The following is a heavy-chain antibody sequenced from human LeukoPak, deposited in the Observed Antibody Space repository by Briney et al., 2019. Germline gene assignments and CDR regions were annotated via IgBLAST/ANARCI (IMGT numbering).Heavy chain of an antibody. V-gene: IGHV3-11*04. CDR1: GFTFSDYY. CDR3: ARASSGTYSETDY. CDR2: ISSSGSTI. D-gene: IGHD1-26*01. J-gene: IGHJ4*02. Sequence: GGTLRLSCAASGFTFSDYYMSWVHQAPGNGLQWVSYISSSGSTIYYADSVKGRFTISRDNAKNSLYLQMNSLRAEGTAVYYCARASSGTYSETDYWGQGTLVTVSS.